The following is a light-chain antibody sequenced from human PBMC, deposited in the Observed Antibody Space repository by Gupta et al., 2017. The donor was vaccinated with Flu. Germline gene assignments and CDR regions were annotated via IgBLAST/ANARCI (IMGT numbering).Light chain of an antibody. CDR2: EVS. V-gene: IGLV2-14*01. J-gene: IGLJ1*01. CDR3: SSYTSSNTEV. Sequence: QSALTQPASVSGSPGQSITISCTGTSSDVGGYNFVSWYQQQPDKAPKLMIYEVSNRPSGVSNRFSGSKSGNTASLTISGLQAEDEADYYCSSYTSSNTEVFGTGTKVTVL. CDR1: SSDVGGYNF.